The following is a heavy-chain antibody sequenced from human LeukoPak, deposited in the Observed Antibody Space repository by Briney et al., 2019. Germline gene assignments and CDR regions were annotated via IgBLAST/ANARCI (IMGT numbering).Heavy chain of an antibody. CDR1: GFTFSSYS. CDR2: ISSSSSYI. Sequence: GGSLRLSCAASGFTFSSYSMNWVRQAPGKGLEWVSSISSSSSYIYYADSVKGRFTIPRDNAKNSLYLQMNSLRVEDTAVYYCAREGRAYGSGSYLPHIDYWGQGTLVTVSS. V-gene: IGHV3-21*01. D-gene: IGHD3-10*01. J-gene: IGHJ4*02. CDR3: AREGRAYGSGSYLPHIDY.